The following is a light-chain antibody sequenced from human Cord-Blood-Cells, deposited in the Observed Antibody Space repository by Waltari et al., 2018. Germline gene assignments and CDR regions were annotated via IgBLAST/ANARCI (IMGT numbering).Light chain of an antibody. J-gene: IGKJ3*01. CDR3: QQRYSTPFT. Sequence: IQMTQSPPSPSASVSDRVTITCRASQSISSYLNWYQQKPGNAPKLLIYPASSLQSGVPSRFSGSGSGTDFTLTISSLQPEDFATYYCQQRYSTPFTFGPGTKVDIK. CDR2: PAS. CDR1: QSISSY. V-gene: IGKV1-39*01.